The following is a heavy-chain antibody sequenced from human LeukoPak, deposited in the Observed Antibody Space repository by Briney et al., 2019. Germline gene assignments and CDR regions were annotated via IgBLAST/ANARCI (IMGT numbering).Heavy chain of an antibody. V-gene: IGHV1-18*01. CDR1: VYTFTSYG. Sequence: ASVKVSCKASVYTFTSYGISWVRQAPGQGREWMGWISAYNGNTNYAQKLQSRVTMTTDTSTSTAYMELRSLRSDDTAVYYCARDGGIAAAGNEFDYWGQGTLVTVSS. D-gene: IGHD6-13*01. CDR2: ISAYNGNT. CDR3: ARDGGIAAAGNEFDY. J-gene: IGHJ4*02.